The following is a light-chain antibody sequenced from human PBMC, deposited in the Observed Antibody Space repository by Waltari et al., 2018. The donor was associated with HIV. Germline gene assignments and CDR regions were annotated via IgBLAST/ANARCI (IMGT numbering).Light chain of an antibody. Sequence: SYVLTQPPSVSMAPGKTARITCGGYNIGSKSVHWYQQKPGQAPVMVIYDDSDRPSGIPERFSGSNSGNTATLTISRVEAGDEADYYCQVWDSGIVVFGGGTKVTVL. V-gene: IGLV3-21*04. J-gene: IGLJ2*01. CDR2: DDS. CDR3: QVWDSGIVV. CDR1: NIGSKS.